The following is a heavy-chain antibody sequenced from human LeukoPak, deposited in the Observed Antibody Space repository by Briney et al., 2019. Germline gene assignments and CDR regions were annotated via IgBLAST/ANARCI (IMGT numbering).Heavy chain of an antibody. CDR3: AREFTIFEAFGI. Sequence: SQTLSLTCTVSGGSISSGDYYWSWIRQPPGKGLEWIGYIYYSGSTYYNPSLKSRVTISVDTSKNQFSLKLSSVTAADTAVYYCAREFTIFEAFGIWGQGTMVTVSS. CDR1: GGSISSGDYY. D-gene: IGHD3-3*01. V-gene: IGHV4-30-4*08. J-gene: IGHJ3*02. CDR2: IYYSGST.